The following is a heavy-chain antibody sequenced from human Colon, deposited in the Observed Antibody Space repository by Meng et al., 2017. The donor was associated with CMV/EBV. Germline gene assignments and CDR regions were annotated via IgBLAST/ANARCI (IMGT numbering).Heavy chain of an antibody. D-gene: IGHD1-1*01. CDR2: IWFDGNTK. CDR1: AFNSSVSG. Sequence: GGSLRLACAASAFNSSVSGMHWVRQAPGKGLEWVAFIWFDGNTKNFADSVKGRFTISRDNSKNILYLQMNSLRAAATSVYYCARGSGPLFTGAFEIWGQGTMVTVSS. J-gene: IGHJ3*02. V-gene: IGHV3-33*01. CDR3: ARGSGPLFTGAFEI.